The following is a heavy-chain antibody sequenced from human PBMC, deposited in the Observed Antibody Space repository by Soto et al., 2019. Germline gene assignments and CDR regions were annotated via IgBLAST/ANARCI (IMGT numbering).Heavy chain of an antibody. V-gene: IGHV4-59*01. Sequence: QVQLQESGPGLVKPSETLSLTCTVSGGSISSYYWSWIRQPPGKGLEWIGYIYYSGSTNYNPSLKSRVTISVDTSKNQFSLKLSSVTAADTAGDYCARGSGFETDYDFWSGYDPANYFDYWGQGTLVTVSS. CDR3: ARGSGFETDYDFWSGYDPANYFDY. CDR2: IYYSGST. CDR1: GGSISSYY. D-gene: IGHD3-3*01. J-gene: IGHJ4*02.